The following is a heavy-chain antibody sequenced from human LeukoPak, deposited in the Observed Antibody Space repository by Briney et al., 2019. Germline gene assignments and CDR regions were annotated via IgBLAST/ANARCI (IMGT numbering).Heavy chain of an antibody. V-gene: IGHV4-61*02. CDR2: IFPGGGN. Sequence: SQTLSLTCTVSGGSISSGSYYWSWLRQPAGKGLEWIGRIFPGGGNNYNPSLKSRVTMSVDPSKNQFSLRLSSVTAADTAIYFCARLATYSSSSLFDSWGQGTLVTVSS. J-gene: IGHJ4*02. CDR1: GGSISSGSYY. D-gene: IGHD6-6*01. CDR3: ARLATYSSSSLFDS.